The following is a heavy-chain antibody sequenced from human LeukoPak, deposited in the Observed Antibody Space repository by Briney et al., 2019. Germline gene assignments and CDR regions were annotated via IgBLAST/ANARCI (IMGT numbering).Heavy chain of an antibody. CDR1: GGSISSYY. V-gene: IGHV4-4*07. CDR2: IYTSGST. Sequence: PSETLSLTCTVSGGSISSYYWSWIRQPAGKGLEWIGRIYTSGSTNYNPSLKSRVTMSVDTSKNQFSLKLSSVTAADTAVYYCARDRGMASDSSSWYDYWGQGTLVTVSS. CDR3: ARDRGMASDSSSWYDY. J-gene: IGHJ4*02. D-gene: IGHD6-13*01.